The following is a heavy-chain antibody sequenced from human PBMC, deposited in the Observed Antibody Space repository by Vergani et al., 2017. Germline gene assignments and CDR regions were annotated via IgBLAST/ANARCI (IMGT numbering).Heavy chain of an antibody. CDR2: IYYSGST. J-gene: IGHJ2*01. D-gene: IGHD1-26*01. CDR3: ARYDQHHRGMGSGSNEGYWYFDR. Sequence: QVQLQESGPGLVKPSETLSLTCTVSGCSISSYYWSLIRQPPGKGLEWIGYIYYSGSTNYNPSLKSRVTISVDTSKNQFSLTLSCVTAADTAVYYCARYDQHHRGMGSGSNEGYWYFDRWGRGTLVTVSS. CDR1: GCSISSYY. V-gene: IGHV4-59*01.